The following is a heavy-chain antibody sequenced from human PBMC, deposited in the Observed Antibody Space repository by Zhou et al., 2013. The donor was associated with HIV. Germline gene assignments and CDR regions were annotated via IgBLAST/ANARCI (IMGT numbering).Heavy chain of an antibody. Sequence: QVQLVQSGTEVKKPGASVKVSCKASGYTFTSFYMYWVRQAPGQGLEWMGIINPSSGSPRYAQSFQGRVTMTSDTSTNTVYMELSSLRSEDTAVYYCVRELKWLRIGRVYCGDECFQGLGYWGQGTLVSVSS. J-gene: IGHJ4*02. V-gene: IGHV1-46*03. D-gene: IGHD2-21*01. CDR1: GYTFTSFY. CDR2: INPSSGSP. CDR3: VRELKWLRIGRVYCGDECFQGLGY.